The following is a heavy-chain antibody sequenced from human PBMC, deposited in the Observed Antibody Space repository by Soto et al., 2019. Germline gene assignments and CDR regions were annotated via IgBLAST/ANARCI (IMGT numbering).Heavy chain of an antibody. Sequence: QVQLVESGGGVVQPGRSLRLSCAASGFTFSSYGMHWVRQAPGKGLEWVAVISYDGSNKYYADSVKGRFTISRDNSKHTLYLPRNSLRAEDRAVYYCGKPEQWRVYFDSWGQGPLVPVSS. CDR2: ISYDGSNK. D-gene: IGHD6-19*01. V-gene: IGHV3-30*18. CDR3: GKPEQWRVYFDS. J-gene: IGHJ4*02. CDR1: GFTFSSYG.